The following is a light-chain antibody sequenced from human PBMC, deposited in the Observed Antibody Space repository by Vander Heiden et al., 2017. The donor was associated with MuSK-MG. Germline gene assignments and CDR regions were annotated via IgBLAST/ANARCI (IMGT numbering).Light chain of an antibody. V-gene: IGKV3-20*01. Sequence: EIVLTQSPGTLSLSPGERATLSCRASQSITSNYLAWYQQKPGQAPKLLIYGASSRASGIPDRFSGSGSGTDFTLTVSRLEPEDFAVYYCQQDANSRTFGQGTKVEIK. CDR3: QQDANSRT. J-gene: IGKJ1*01. CDR1: QSITSNY. CDR2: GAS.